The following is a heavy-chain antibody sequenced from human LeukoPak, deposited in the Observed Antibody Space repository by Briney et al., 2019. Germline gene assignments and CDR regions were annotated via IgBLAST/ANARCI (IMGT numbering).Heavy chain of an antibody. CDR1: GFTFSSYS. CDR3: ARWLPTGGAFDI. CDR2: ISSSSYI. V-gene: IGHV3-21*01. Sequence: GGSLRLSCAASGFTFSSYSMNWVRQAPGKGLEWVSSISSSSYIYYADSVKGRFTISRDNAKNSLYLQMNSLRAEDTAVYYCARWLPTGGAFDIWGQGTMVTVSS. D-gene: IGHD5-12*01. J-gene: IGHJ3*02.